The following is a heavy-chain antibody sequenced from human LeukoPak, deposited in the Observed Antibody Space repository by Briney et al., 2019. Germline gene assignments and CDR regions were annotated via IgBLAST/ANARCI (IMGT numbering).Heavy chain of an antibody. Sequence: EWVANIKEDGNEKYYVDSVKGRFTISRDNAKDSLYLQMNSLRADDTAVYYCARATGRGIDYWGQGTLVTVSS. D-gene: IGHD1-26*01. CDR3: ARATGRGIDY. V-gene: IGHV3-7*03. J-gene: IGHJ4*02. CDR2: IKEDGNEK.